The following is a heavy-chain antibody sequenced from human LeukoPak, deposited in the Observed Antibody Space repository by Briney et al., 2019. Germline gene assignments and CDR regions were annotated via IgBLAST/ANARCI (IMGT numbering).Heavy chain of an antibody. D-gene: IGHD5-24*01. V-gene: IGHV4-39*07. CDR3: ARDGYNPIDY. Sequence: SETLSLTCTVSGGSISSSYYWGWIRQPPGKGLEWIGNIYYSGSTYYNPSLKSRVTISVDTSKNQFSLKLSSVTAADTAVYYCARDGYNPIDYWGQGTLVTVSS. CDR1: GGSISSSYY. J-gene: IGHJ4*02. CDR2: IYYSGST.